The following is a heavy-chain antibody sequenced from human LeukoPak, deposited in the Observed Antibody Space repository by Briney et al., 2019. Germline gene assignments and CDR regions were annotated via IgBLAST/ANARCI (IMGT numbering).Heavy chain of an antibody. V-gene: IGHV3-30*02. Sequence: GGSLRLSCAASGFTFSSYGMHWVRQAPGKGLEWVAFIRYDGSNKYYADSVKGRFTISRDNSKNTLYLQMNRLRAEDTAVYYCAKDRVPGTIYYFDYWGQGTLVTVSS. J-gene: IGHJ4*02. D-gene: IGHD6-19*01. CDR3: AKDRVPGTIYYFDY. CDR2: IRYDGSNK. CDR1: GFTFSSYG.